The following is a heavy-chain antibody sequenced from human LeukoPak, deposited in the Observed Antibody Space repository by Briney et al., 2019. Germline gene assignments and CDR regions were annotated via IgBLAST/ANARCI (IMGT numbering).Heavy chain of an antibody. Sequence: GGSLRLSCAASGFTFSSYGMHWVRQAPGKGLEWVAFIRYDGSNKYYADSVKGRFTISRDNSKNTLYLQMNSLRAEDTAVYYCAKDKAARPDYYYYYMDVWGKGTTVTVSS. CDR2: IRYDGSNK. CDR1: GFTFSSYG. CDR3: AKDKAARPDYYYYYMDV. D-gene: IGHD6-6*01. V-gene: IGHV3-30*02. J-gene: IGHJ6*03.